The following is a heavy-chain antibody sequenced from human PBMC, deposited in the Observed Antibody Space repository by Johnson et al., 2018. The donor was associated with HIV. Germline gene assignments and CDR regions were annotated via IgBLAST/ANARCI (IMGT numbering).Heavy chain of an antibody. CDR3: ATVWRNEGRHSFDV. CDR2: TNSDGGTT. CDR1: GLIFSRSW. J-gene: IGHJ3*01. V-gene: IGHV3-74*02. Sequence: VQLVESGGGLVQPGGSLRLSCAAPGLIFSRSWIHWVRQAPGKGLLWVSRTNSDGGTTNYADSVKGRIAISRKKADNSLYLQMNRLRVEDTALYFCATVWRNEGRHSFDVWGLGTMVTVSS. D-gene: IGHD1-1*01.